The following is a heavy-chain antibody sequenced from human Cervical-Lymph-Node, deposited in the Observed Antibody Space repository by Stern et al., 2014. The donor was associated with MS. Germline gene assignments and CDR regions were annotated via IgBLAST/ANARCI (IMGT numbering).Heavy chain of an antibody. V-gene: IGHV7-4-1*02. CDR1: GYTFTSYA. CDR3: ASHDDSTLDAFDI. CDR2: INTNTGNP. Sequence: QLMQSGPELKKPGASVKVFCKASGYTFTSYAMNWVRQAPGQELAWMGWINTNTGNPTYAQGFTGRFVFSLDTSVSTAYLQISSLKAEDTAVYYCASHDDSTLDAFDIWGQGTMVTVSS. J-gene: IGHJ3*02. D-gene: IGHD3-22*01.